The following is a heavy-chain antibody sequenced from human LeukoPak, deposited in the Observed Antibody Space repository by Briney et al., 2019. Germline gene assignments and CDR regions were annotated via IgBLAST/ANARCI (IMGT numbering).Heavy chain of an antibody. D-gene: IGHD3-22*01. J-gene: IGHJ4*02. Sequence: SVKVSCKASGGTFSSYAISWVRQAPGQGLEWMGGIIPIFGTANYAQKFQGRVTITADESTSTAYIELSSLRSEDTAVYYCARDGLSSGYYSGPFDYWGQGTLVTVSS. CDR2: IIPIFGTA. CDR3: ARDGLSSGYYSGPFDY. V-gene: IGHV1-69*13. CDR1: GGTFSSYA.